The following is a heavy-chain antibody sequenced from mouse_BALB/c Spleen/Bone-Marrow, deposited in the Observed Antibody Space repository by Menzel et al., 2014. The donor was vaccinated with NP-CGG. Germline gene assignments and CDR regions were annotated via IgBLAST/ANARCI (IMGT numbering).Heavy chain of an antibody. J-gene: IGHJ2*01. CDR1: VFNIKDTY. V-gene: IGHV14-3*02. D-gene: IGHD2-3*01. Sequence: VQLKQSGAELVKPGASVKLSCTASVFNIKDTYMHWVKQRPEQGLEWIGRIDPANGNTKYDPKFQGKATITADTSSNTAYLQLSSLTSEDTAVYYCARGGLYDGSDYWGQGTTLTVSS. CDR2: IDPANGNT. CDR3: ARGGLYDGSDY.